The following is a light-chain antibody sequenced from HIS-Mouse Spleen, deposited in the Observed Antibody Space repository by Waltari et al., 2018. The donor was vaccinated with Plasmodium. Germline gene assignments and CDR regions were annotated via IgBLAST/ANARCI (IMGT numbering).Light chain of an antibody. J-gene: IGLJ3*02. CDR2: EDS. Sequence: SYELTQPPSASVSPGQTARITCSGDALPKQYAYWYQQKSGHAPVLVIYEDSKRPSGIPERFSGSSSGTMATLTISGAQVEDEADYYCYSTDSSGNHRVFGGGTKLTVL. CDR3: YSTDSSGNHRV. V-gene: IGLV3-10*01. CDR1: ALPKQY.